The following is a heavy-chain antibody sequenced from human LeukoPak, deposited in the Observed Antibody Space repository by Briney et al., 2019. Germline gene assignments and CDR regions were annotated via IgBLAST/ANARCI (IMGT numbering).Heavy chain of an antibody. V-gene: IGHV3-30-3*01. CDR2: ISYDGSNK. J-gene: IGHJ4*02. CDR1: GFTFSSYA. CDR3: ARCNTIFGVVIIPFLGY. D-gene: IGHD3-3*01. Sequence: GGSLRLSCAASGFTFSSYAMHWVRQAPGKGLEWVAVISYDGSNKYYADSVKSRFTISRDNSKNALYLQMNSLRAEDTAVYYCARCNTIFGVVIIPFLGYWGQGTLVTVSS.